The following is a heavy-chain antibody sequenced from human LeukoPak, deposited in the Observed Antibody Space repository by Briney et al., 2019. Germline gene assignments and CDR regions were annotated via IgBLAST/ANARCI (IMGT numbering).Heavy chain of an antibody. V-gene: IGHV4-34*01. J-gene: IGHJ6*02. Sequence: SETLSLTCIVSGGSISTSAFYWSWIRQPPGKGLEWIGEINHSGSTNYNPSLKSRVTISVDTSKNQFSLKLSSVTAADTAVYYCASYGSAYYYYGMDVWGQGTTVTVSS. CDR3: ASYGSAYYYYGMDV. CDR1: GGSISTSAFY. D-gene: IGHD5-24*01. CDR2: INHSGST.